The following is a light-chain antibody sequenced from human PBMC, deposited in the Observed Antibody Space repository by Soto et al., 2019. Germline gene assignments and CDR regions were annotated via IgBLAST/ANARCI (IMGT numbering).Light chain of an antibody. CDR1: HTISSSY. Sequence: EIVLTQSPATLSLSPGERATLSCRAIHTISSSYLAWYQQKPGQAPRLLMYGISRRATGIPDRFSGSGSGTDFTLTITRLEPEDFAVYYCQQYVTSSPRTFGQGTKVDIK. CDR3: QQYVTSSPRT. V-gene: IGKV3-20*01. CDR2: GIS. J-gene: IGKJ1*01.